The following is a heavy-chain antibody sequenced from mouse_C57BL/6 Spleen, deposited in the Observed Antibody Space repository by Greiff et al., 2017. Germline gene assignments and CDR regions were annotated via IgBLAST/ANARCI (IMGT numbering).Heavy chain of an antibody. D-gene: IGHD2-13*01. V-gene: IGHV1-42*01. Sequence: EVQRVESGPELVKPGASVKISCKASGYSFTGYYMNWVKQSPEKSLEWIGEINPSTGGTTYNQKFKAKATLTVDKSSSTAYMQLKSLTSEDSAVYYCADWLFAYWGQGTLVTVSA. J-gene: IGHJ3*01. CDR3: ADWLFAY. CDR1: GYSFTGYY. CDR2: INPSTGGT.